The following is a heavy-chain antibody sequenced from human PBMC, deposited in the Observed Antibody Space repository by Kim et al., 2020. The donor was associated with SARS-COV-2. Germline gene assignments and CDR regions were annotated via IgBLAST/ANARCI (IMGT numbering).Heavy chain of an antibody. Sequence: SETLSLTCTVSGVSISRSSNYWGWIRQPPGKGLEWIGSINYSGNTYYNPSLKSRVTISVDTSKNQFSLKMRFVTAADTAVYYCARLFSENSAVEYWGQGTLVTVSS. V-gene: IGHV4-39*01. J-gene: IGHJ4*02. CDR1: GVSISRSSNY. CDR3: ARLFSENSAVEY. CDR2: INYSGNT.